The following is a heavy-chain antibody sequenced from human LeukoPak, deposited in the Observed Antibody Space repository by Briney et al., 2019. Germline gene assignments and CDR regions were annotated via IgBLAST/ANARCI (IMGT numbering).Heavy chain of an antibody. CDR3: AREGYSSGWYKTDY. CDR1: GGSLTGYY. V-gene: IGHV4-34*01. D-gene: IGHD6-19*01. CDR2: INRDGSS. Sequence: SETLSLTCDVSGGSLTGYYWSWVRQPPGKGLEWIGEINRDGSSYNNPSLKSRVTMSVDTSKNQFSLRLSSVTAADTAVYYCAREGYSSGWYKTDYWGQGTLVTVSS. J-gene: IGHJ4*02.